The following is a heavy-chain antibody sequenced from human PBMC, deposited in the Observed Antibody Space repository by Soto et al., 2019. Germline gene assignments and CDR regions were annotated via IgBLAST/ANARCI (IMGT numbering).Heavy chain of an antibody. V-gene: IGHV3-33*01. Sequence: QVQLVESGGGVVQPGGSLRLSCAASGFTFTNYGMHWVRQAPGKGLEWVAVIWYDGRNKDYADSVKGRFTISKDNSQNTMYLHMNNLRAEYTAMYYCTRDPYGGSRSYFDSWGQGTLVTVSS. D-gene: IGHD1-26*01. CDR1: GFTFTNYG. J-gene: IGHJ4*02. CDR3: TRDPYGGSRSYFDS. CDR2: IWYDGRNK.